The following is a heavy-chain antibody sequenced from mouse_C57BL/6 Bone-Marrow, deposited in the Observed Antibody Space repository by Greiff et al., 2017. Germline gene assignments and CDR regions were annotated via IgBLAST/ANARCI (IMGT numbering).Heavy chain of an antibody. Sequence: DVHLVESGGGLVQPGGSLKLSCAASGFTFSDYYMSWVRQTPEKRLEWVAYISNGGGSTDYPDTVKGRFTISRDNAKNTLYLQMSRLKSEDTAMYYGARMGWLLPFAYWGQGTMVTVSA. CDR2: ISNGGGST. J-gene: IGHJ3*01. CDR1: GFTFSDYY. D-gene: IGHD2-3*01. V-gene: IGHV5-12*01. CDR3: ARMGWLLPFAY.